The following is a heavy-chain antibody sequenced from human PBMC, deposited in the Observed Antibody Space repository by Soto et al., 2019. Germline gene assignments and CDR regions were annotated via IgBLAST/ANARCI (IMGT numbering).Heavy chain of an antibody. CDR1: GYTFSAYY. D-gene: IGHD4-17*01. CDR2: INPNSGMT. J-gene: IGHJ4*02. CDR3: TRPQTTTSPNLAY. V-gene: IGHV1-2*02. Sequence: GAPLKGACKGSGYTFSAYYLHWLRQAPKQDLEWMGWINPNSGMTNSAQKFQGRVTMTRHTSITTAYMELSRLNSDDTAVYYCTRPQTTTSPNLAYWGQPPQVTLS.